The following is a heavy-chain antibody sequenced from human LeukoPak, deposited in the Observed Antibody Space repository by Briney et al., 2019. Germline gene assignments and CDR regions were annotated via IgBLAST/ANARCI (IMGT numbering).Heavy chain of an antibody. V-gene: IGHV1-2*02. CDR1: GYTFTGYY. J-gene: IGHJ4*02. CDR3: ARDRYCSGGICYFTDDY. Sequence: ASVKVSCKASGYTFTGYYMHWVRQAPGQGLEWMGWINPNSGGTYSAQKFQGRVTMTRDTSISTAYMELSRLRSDDTAVYCCARDRYCSGGICYFTDDYWGQGTLVTVSS. CDR2: INPNSGGT. D-gene: IGHD2-15*01.